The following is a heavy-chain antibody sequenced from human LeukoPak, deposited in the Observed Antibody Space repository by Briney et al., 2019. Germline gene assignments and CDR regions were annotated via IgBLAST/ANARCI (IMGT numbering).Heavy chain of an antibody. CDR1: GFTFSSYA. Sequence: GGSLRLSCAASGFTFSSYAMSWVRQAPGKGLEWVSAISGSGGSTYYADSVKGLFTISRDNSKNTLYVQMNSLRPEDTAVYYCAKLLGMYSGNSNFDYWGQGTLVTVSS. D-gene: IGHD1-26*01. V-gene: IGHV3-23*01. CDR2: ISGSGGST. CDR3: AKLLGMYSGNSNFDY. J-gene: IGHJ4*02.